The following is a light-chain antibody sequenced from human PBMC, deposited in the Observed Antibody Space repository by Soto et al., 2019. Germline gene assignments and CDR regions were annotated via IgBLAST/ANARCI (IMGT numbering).Light chain of an antibody. CDR1: QSISSY. CDR2: AAS. CDR3: QQKDT. Sequence: DIQMTQSPSSLSASVGDRVTITCRASQSISSYLNWYQQKPGKAPKLLIYAASSLQSGVPSRFSGSGSGTDFTLTISSLQPEDFATYYCQQKDTFGPGTKGAIK. J-gene: IGKJ3*01. V-gene: IGKV1-39*01.